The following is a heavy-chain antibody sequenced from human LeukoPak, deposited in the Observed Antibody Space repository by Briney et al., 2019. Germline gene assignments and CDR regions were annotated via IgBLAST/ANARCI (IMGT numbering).Heavy chain of an antibody. CDR3: AGGELAGTGY. CDR1: AGSITNYF. Sequence: PSETLSLTCTVSAGSITNYFWTWVRQSPGKGLEWIGYIRYNGGSDSNPSLKSRVTISLDTWNNQFSLGLTSVTAEDTAVYYCAGGELAGTGYWGQGTLVTVSS. V-gene: IGHV4-59*03. J-gene: IGHJ4*02. CDR2: IRYNGGS. D-gene: IGHD6-19*01.